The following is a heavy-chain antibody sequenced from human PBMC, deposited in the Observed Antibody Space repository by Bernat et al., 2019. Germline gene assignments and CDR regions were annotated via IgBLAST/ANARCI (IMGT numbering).Heavy chain of an antibody. Sequence: QVQLVQSGAEVKKPGASVKVSCKASGYTFTGYYIHWVRQAPGQGLEWMGGIIPIFGTANYAQKFQGRVTITADESTSTAYMELSSLRSEDTAVYYCASDYGDYEPWGQGTLVTVSS. V-gene: IGHV1-69*01. D-gene: IGHD4-17*01. J-gene: IGHJ5*02. CDR1: GYTFTGYY. CDR2: IIPIFGTA. CDR3: ASDYGDYEP.